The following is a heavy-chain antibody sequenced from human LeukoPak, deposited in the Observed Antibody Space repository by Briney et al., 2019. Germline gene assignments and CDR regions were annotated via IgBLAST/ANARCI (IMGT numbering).Heavy chain of an antibody. CDR3: AKEGGMLAAHYFDY. Sequence: GGSLRLSCAASGFTFSSYAMSWDRQAPGKGLEWVSAISGSGGSTYNADSVKGRFTISRDNSKNMLYLQMNSLRAEDTAVYYCAKEGGMLAAHYFDYWGQGTLVTVSS. V-gene: IGHV3-23*01. CDR1: GFTFSSYA. D-gene: IGHD2-15*01. CDR2: ISGSGGST. J-gene: IGHJ4*02.